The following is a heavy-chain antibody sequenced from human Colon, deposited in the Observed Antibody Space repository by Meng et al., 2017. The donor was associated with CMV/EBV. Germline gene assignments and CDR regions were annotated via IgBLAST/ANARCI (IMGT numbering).Heavy chain of an antibody. CDR3: ARGVGYCSSTSCYWDY. Sequence: ASVKVSCKASGYTFTNYYIHWVRQATGQGLEWMGWMNPNSGNTGYAQKFQGRVTMTRNTSISTAYMELSSLRSEDTAVYYCARGVGYCSSTSCYWDYWGQGTLVTVSS. CDR2: MNPNSGNT. V-gene: IGHV1-8*02. D-gene: IGHD2-2*03. CDR1: GYTFTNYY. J-gene: IGHJ4*02.